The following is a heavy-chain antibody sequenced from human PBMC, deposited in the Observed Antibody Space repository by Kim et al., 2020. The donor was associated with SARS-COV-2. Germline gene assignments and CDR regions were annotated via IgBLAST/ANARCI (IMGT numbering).Heavy chain of an antibody. J-gene: IGHJ6*03. CDR1: GFMSDDYA. CDR3: SKEKSSKGVVLVPYYYY. D-gene: IGHD2-2*01. Sequence: GGSLRLSCAASGFMSDDYAMHWVRQAPGKGLEWVSLISEDGSGTYYADSLTGRFTISRDTSKNSLYLQMNSLRPKDTALSFCSKEKSSKGVVLVPYYYY. V-gene: IGHV3-43*02. CDR2: ISEDGSGT.